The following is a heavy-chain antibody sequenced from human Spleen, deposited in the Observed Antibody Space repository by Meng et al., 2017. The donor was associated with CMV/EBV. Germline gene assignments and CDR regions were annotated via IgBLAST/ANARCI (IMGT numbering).Heavy chain of an antibody. D-gene: IGHD5-18*01. V-gene: IGHV3-21*01. J-gene: IGHJ4*01. CDR2: ISSSSSYI. CDR1: GFTFSSYS. CDR3: ARPHTSYDPFDY. Sequence: LSLTCAASGFTFSSYSMNWVRQAPGKGLEWVSSISSSSSYIYYADSVKVRFTISRDNTKNTLYLQMNSLRPEDTAIYYCARPHTSYDPFDYWGHGTLVTVSS.